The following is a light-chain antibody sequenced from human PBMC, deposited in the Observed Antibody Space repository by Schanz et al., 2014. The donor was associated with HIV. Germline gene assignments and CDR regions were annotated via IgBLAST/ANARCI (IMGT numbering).Light chain of an antibody. CDR2: GNT. CDR3: SSYTSSSTLV. J-gene: IGLJ2*01. CDR1: RSNIGAGYD. V-gene: IGLV1-40*01. Sequence: QSVLTQPPSVSGAPGQRVTISCTGSRSNIGAGYDVHWYQQLPGTAPKLLIYGNTNRPSGVPDRFSGSKSGTSVSLAITGLQAEDEADYYCSSYTSSSTLVFRGGTKLTVL.